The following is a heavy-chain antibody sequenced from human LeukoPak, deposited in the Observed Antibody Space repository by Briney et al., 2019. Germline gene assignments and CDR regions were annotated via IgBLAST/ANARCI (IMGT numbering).Heavy chain of an antibody. CDR3: ARVGRPPDYYMDV. CDR2: IIPIFGTA. Sequence: GASVKVSCKASGGTFSSYAISWVRQAPGQGLEWMGGIIPIFGTANYAQKFQGRVTITADKSTSTAYMELSSLRSEDTAVYYCARVGRPPDYYMDVWGKGTTVTVSS. V-gene: IGHV1-69*06. CDR1: GGTFSSYA. D-gene: IGHD3-16*01. J-gene: IGHJ6*03.